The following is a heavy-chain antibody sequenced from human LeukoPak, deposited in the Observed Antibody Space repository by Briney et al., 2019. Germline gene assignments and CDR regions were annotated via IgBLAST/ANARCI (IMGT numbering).Heavy chain of an antibody. Sequence: SETLSLTCAVYGGSFSGYYWSWIRQPPGKGLEWIGEINHSGSTNYNPSLKSRVTISVDTSKNQFSLKLSSVTAADTAVYYCARGGGVTRTIDYWGQGTLVTVSS. V-gene: IGHV4-34*01. J-gene: IGHJ4*02. CDR2: INHSGST. CDR1: GGSFSGYY. CDR3: ARGGGVTRTIDY. D-gene: IGHD2-15*01.